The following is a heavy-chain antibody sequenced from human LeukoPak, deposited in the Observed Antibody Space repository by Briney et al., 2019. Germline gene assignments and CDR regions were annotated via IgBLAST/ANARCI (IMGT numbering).Heavy chain of an antibody. Sequence: GASVKVSCKASGYSFTAQYIHWLRQAPGQGLEWMGWINPKNGDTKYAQSFVGRVTMTRDTSTTTAYMELRSLRSDDTAVYSCASYPRSYPTPPFDFWGQGTLVTVSS. V-gene: IGHV1-2*02. CDR1: GYSFTAQY. J-gene: IGHJ4*02. CDR2: INPKNGDT. D-gene: IGHD3-16*02. CDR3: ASYPRSYPTPPFDF.